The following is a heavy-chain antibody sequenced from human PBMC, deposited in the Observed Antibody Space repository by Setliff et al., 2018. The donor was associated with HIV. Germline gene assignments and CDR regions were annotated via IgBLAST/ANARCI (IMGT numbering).Heavy chain of an antibody. CDR2: IKQDGSEK. D-gene: IGHD6-13*01. CDR1: GFTFNNYW. CDR3: TRGYSSSWYSFN. V-gene: IGHV3-7*01. J-gene: IGHJ4*02. Sequence: GGSLRLSCVASGFTFNNYWMNWVRQAPGKGLEWVANIKQDGSEKYYVDSVKGRFTISRDNAKNSLYLQVNSLRAEDTAVYYCTRGYSSSWYSFNWGRGTLVTVSS.